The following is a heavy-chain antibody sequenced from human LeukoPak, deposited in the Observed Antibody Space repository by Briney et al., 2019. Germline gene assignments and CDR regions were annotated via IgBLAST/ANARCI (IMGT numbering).Heavy chain of an antibody. CDR1: GFTFSSYA. J-gene: IGHJ4*02. V-gene: IGHV3-64D*09. D-gene: IGHD1-26*01. CDR3: VKGRLVWELGDYFDY. Sequence: PGGSLRLSWSASGFTFSSYAMHWVRQAPGKGLEYGSAISRNGGSTYYADSVKGRFTTCRDNSKNTLYLQMSSLRAEDTAVYYCVKGRLVWELGDYFDYWGQGTLVTVSS. CDR2: ISRNGGST.